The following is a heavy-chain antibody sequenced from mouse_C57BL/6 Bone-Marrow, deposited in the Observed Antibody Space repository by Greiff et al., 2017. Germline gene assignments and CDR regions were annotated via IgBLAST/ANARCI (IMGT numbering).Heavy chain of an antibody. CDR2: ISSGGSYT. J-gene: IGHJ2*01. CDR3: ARPYLFDY. D-gene: IGHD5-1*01. V-gene: IGHV5-6*02. Sequence: DVMLVESGGDLVKPGGSLKLSCAASGFTFSSYGMSWVRQTPDKRLEWVATISSGGSYTYYPDSVKGRFTISRDNAQNTLYLQMSSLKSEDTAMXYCARPYLFDYWGQGTTLTVSS. CDR1: GFTFSSYG.